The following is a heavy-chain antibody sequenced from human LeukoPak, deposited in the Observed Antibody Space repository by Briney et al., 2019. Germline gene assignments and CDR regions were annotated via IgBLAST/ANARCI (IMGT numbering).Heavy chain of an antibody. Sequence: GESLKISCKGSGYSFTSYWIGWVRQMPGKGLEWMGIIYPGDSDTRYSPSFQGQVTISADMSISTAYLQWSSLKASDTAMYYCARRGVHYYDSSGPNFDYWGQGTLVTVSS. J-gene: IGHJ4*02. CDR2: IYPGDSDT. CDR3: ARRGVHYYDSSGPNFDY. D-gene: IGHD3-22*01. V-gene: IGHV5-51*01. CDR1: GYSFTSYW.